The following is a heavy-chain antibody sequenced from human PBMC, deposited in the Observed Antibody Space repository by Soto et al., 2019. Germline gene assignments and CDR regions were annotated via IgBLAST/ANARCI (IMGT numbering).Heavy chain of an antibody. CDR3: ARHGDPQCACCSGPLGGGRFDP. V-gene: IGHV1-69*12. J-gene: IGHJ5*02. Sequence: QVQLVQSGAEVKKPGSSVNVSCKTSGGTFGNSAVTWVRQAPGQGLEWLGGIVPMFGTANYAQKFQGRVTITADGGTITASMELNSLKTDDAAVYYCARHGDPQCACCSGPLGGGRFDPWGQGTLVTVSS. CDR2: IVPMFGTA. D-gene: IGHD2-15*01. CDR1: GGTFGNSA.